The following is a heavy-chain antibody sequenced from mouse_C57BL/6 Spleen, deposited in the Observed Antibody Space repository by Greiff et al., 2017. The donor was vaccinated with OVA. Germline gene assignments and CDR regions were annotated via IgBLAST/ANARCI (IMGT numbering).Heavy chain of an antibody. Sequence: VKLLESGAELARPGASVKLSCKASGYTFTSYGISWVKQRTGQGLEWIGEIYPRSGNTYYNEKFKGKATLTADKSSSTAYMELRSLTSEDSAVYFCAGCRDEYFDVWGTGTTVTVSS. V-gene: IGHV1-81*01. J-gene: IGHJ1*03. CDR2: IYPRSGNT. CDR3: AGCRDEYFDV. CDR1: GYTFTSYG.